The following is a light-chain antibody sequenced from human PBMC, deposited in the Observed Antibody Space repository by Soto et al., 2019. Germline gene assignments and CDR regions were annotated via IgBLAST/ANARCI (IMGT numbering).Light chain of an antibody. J-gene: IGKJ1*01. CDR2: KAS. V-gene: IGKV1-5*03. CDR3: QQYESFPRP. CDR1: QSINNW. Sequence: DIQMTQSPSTLSASVGDRVTITCRASQSINNWLAWYQQKPGKAPKLFIFKASTLESGVPSRFSCSGSGTEFTLSISSLQLDDSATYFCQQYESFPRPFGQGTKVEIK.